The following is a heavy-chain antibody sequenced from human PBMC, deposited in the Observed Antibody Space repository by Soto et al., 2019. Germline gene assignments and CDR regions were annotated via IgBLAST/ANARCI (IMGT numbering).Heavy chain of an antibody. D-gene: IGHD6-19*01. J-gene: IGHJ5*02. Sequence: SETLSLTCTVSGGSVSSGSYYWSWIRQPPGKGLEWIGYIYYSGSTNYNPSLKSRVTISVDTSKNQFSLKLSSVTAADPAVDYCARDRAGSAAWFDPWGQGTLVTVSS. CDR3: ARDRAGSAAWFDP. CDR2: IYYSGST. V-gene: IGHV4-61*01. CDR1: GGSVSSGSYY.